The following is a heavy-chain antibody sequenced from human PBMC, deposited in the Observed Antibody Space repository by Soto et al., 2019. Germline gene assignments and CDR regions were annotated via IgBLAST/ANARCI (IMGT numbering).Heavy chain of an antibody. CDR1: GGSISSSNW. CDR3: AKRGIVGATTAFDY. V-gene: IGHV4-4*02. CDR2: IFYSGST. D-gene: IGHD1-26*01. Sequence: SETLSLTCAVSGGSISSSNWWSWVRQPPGKGLEWIGNIFYSGSTYYNPSLKSRVTISVDTSKNQFSLKLSSVTAADTAVYYCAKRGIVGATTAFDYWGQGTLVTVSS. J-gene: IGHJ4*02.